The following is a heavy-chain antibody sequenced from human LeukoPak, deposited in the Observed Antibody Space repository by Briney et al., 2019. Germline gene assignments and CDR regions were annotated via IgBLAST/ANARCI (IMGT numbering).Heavy chain of an antibody. CDR2: IYSGGST. Sequence: GGSLRLSCAASGFTVSSNYMSWVRQAPGKGLEWVSVIYSGGSTYYADSVKGRFTISRDNSKNTLYLQMNSLRAEDTAVYYCARKNTIKYQEYYYYGMDVWGKGTTVTVSS. J-gene: IGHJ6*04. D-gene: IGHD2/OR15-2a*01. CDR1: GFTVSSNY. CDR3: ARKNTIKYQEYYYYGMDV. V-gene: IGHV3-53*01.